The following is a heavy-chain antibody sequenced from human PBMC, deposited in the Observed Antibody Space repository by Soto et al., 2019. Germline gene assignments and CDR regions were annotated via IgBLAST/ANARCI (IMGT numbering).Heavy chain of an antibody. CDR3: ATDGQMTTCVVASAPYALDV. J-gene: IGHJ6*02. V-gene: IGHV1-69*12. CDR1: GGTFNNLA. D-gene: IGHD2-15*01. Sequence: QVQLVQSGAEVKRPGSSVKVSCKASGGTFNNLAISWVRQAPGQGLEWMGGIIPLFGTGNYAQEFQGRVSITAEESTSTAYMEVKSLISEDTCVYYCATDGQMTTCVVASAPYALDVWGQGTTVTVPS. CDR2: IIPLFGTG.